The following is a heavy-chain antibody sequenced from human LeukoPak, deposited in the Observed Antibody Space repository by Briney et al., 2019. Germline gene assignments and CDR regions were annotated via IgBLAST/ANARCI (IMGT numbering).Heavy chain of an antibody. J-gene: IGHJ6*02. CDR3: AKGIEVVVAATSSYYYGTDV. CDR1: GFTFSSYW. D-gene: IGHD2-15*01. CDR2: IKQDGSEK. V-gene: IGHV3-7*03. Sequence: GGSLRLSCAASGFTFSSYWMSWVRQAPGKGLEWVANIKQDGSEKYYVDSVKGRFTISRDNAKNSLYLQMNSLRAEDTAVYYCAKGIEVVVAATSSYYYGTDVWGQGTTVTVSS.